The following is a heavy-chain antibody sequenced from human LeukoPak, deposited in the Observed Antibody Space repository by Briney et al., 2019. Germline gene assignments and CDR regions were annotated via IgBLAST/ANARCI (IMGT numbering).Heavy chain of an antibody. CDR2: IYTGGNT. Sequence: GGSLRLSCAASGFTVSSNYMSWVRQAPGMGLEWVSLIYTGGNTYYADSVKGRFTISRDNSKNTLYLQMNSLRAEDTAVYFCARDRGFYYDSSPRRGGDAFDIWGQGTMVIVSS. V-gene: IGHV3-66*01. CDR3: ARDRGFYYDSSPRRGGDAFDI. CDR1: GFTVSSNY. D-gene: IGHD3-22*01. J-gene: IGHJ3*02.